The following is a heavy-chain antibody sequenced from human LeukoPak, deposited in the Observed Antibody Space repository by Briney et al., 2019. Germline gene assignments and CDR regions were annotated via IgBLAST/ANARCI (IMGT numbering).Heavy chain of an antibody. CDR1: GGSISTYY. V-gene: IGHV4-59*01. Sequence: KSSETLSLTRSVSGGSISTYYWNWIRQTPGKGLEWIGHISYGNTEYNPSLKSRVTISVDTSKNQFSLKLTSVTAADTAVYYCARDKAHSYGRYFDPWGQGALVTVSS. CDR2: ISYGNT. D-gene: IGHD5-18*01. J-gene: IGHJ5*02. CDR3: ARDKAHSYGRYFDP.